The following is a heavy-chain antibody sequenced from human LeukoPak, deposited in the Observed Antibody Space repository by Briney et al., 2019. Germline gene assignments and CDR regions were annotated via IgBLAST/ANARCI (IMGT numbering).Heavy chain of an antibody. CDR2: IHYSGTT. V-gene: IGHV4-30-4*08. CDR1: GGSISSGSYY. D-gene: IGHD1-14*01. Sequence: SETLSLTCTVSGGSISSGSYYWSWIRQPAGKGLEWIGHIHYSGTTYYNPSLKSRVTVSLDTSKNKFFLILSSVTVADTAVYYCARGKVPDPWGQGTLVTVSS. CDR3: ARGKVPDP. J-gene: IGHJ5*02.